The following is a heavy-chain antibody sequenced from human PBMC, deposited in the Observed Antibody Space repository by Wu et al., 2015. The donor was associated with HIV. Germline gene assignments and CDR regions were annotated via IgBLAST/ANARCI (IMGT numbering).Heavy chain of an antibody. V-gene: IGHV1-2*02. CDR3: ARGYSGSYYYYGMDV. CDR2: VIPNSGGT. J-gene: IGHJ6*02. CDR1: GDTFSNYV. Sequence: QVQLVQSGSEVTKPGSSVRVSCKTSGDTFSNYVINWVRQAPGQGLEWMGRVIPNSGGTNYAQKFQGRVTMTRDTSISTAYMELSRLRSDDTAVYYCARGYSGSYYYYGMDVWGQGP. D-gene: IGHD1-26*01.